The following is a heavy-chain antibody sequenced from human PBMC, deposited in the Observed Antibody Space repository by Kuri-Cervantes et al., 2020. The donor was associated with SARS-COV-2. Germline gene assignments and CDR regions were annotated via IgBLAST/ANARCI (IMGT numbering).Heavy chain of an antibody. CDR3: AKNGGELISGLVIPYFYMDV. CDR2: ISGSGGST. CDR1: GFTFSSYA. D-gene: IGHD3/OR15-3a*01. J-gene: IGHJ6*03. V-gene: IGHV3-23*01. Sequence: GESLKISCAASGFTFSSYAMSWVRQAPGKGLEWVSAISGSGGSTYYADSVKGRFTISRDNSKNTLYLQMNSLRAEDTAVYYCAKNGGELISGLVIPYFYMDVWGKGTTVTVSS.